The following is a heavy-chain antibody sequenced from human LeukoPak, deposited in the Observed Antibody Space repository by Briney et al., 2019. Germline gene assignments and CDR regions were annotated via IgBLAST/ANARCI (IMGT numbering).Heavy chain of an antibody. Sequence: NPGGSLRLSCTASGFAFSYENMNWVRQVPEKGLEWVSSISRAATYIHYADSVEGRFTISRDNSKNTLYLQMNSLRAEDTAVYYCASYSSSWYSGMDVWGQGTTVTVSS. CDR3: ASYSSSWYSGMDV. V-gene: IGHV3-21*01. J-gene: IGHJ6*02. CDR2: ISRAATYI. D-gene: IGHD6-13*01. CDR1: GFAFSYEN.